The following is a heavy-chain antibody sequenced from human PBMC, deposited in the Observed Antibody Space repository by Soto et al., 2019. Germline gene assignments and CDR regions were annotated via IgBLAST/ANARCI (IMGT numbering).Heavy chain of an antibody. CDR3: AAGGYPYYFDY. Sequence: QVQLVQSGAEVKKPGSSVKVSCKASGGTFSSYAISWVRQAPGQGLEWMGGIIPIFGTANYAQKFQGRVTMTTDTSTSTAYMELRSLRSDDTAVYYCAAGGYPYYFDYWGQGTLVTVSS. CDR2: IIPIFGTA. CDR1: GGTFSSYA. J-gene: IGHJ4*02. V-gene: IGHV1-69*06. D-gene: IGHD2-2*01.